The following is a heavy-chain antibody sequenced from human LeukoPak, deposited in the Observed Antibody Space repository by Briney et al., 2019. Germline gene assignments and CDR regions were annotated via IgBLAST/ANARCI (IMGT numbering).Heavy chain of an antibody. CDR2: IYYSGGT. CDR1: ADSISSGSYY. D-gene: IGHD4-17*01. CDR3: ARERAVTTYYYFDY. V-gene: IGHV4-61*01. J-gene: IGHJ4*02. Sequence: SQTLSLTCSVSADSISSGSYYWSWIRQPPGKGLEWIGYIYYSGGTKYNPSLKSRVTISVDTSKNQFSLKLSSVTAADTAVYYCARERAVTTYYYFDYWGQGTLVTVSS.